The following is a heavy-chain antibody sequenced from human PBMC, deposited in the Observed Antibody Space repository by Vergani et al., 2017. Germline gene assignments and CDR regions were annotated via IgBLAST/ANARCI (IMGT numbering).Heavy chain of an antibody. CDR1: GFTLNTYG. Sequence: QVQILQSGGGVVQPGGSLRLSCTLSGFTLNTYGIHWVRQAPGKGLEWVAVIWSDGSKYIYTRPVNGRFVISRDNSKNTLYLQMHDLRPEDTGVYYCARDRSPRGQWLVGPFDYWGQGTLVTASS. CDR2: IWSDGSKY. J-gene: IGHJ4*02. D-gene: IGHD6-19*01. CDR3: ARDRSPRGQWLVGPFDY. V-gene: IGHV3-33*01.